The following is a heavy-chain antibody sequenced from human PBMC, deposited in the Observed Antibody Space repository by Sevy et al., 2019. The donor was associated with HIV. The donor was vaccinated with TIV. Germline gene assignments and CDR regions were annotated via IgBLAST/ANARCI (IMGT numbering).Heavy chain of an antibody. CDR3: ARGGGYCTEGIYYYYNYYMDV. Sequence: SETLSLTCTVSGGSVSSGNYYWSWIRQPPGKGLEWIGYIYYSGSTNYNPSLKSRVTISVDPSKNQFSLKLSTVTAADSAVYYCARGGGYCTEGIYYYYNYYMDVWGKGTTVTVSS. CDR1: GGSVSSGNYY. V-gene: IGHV4-61*01. J-gene: IGHJ6*03. CDR2: IYYSGST. D-gene: IGHD2-8*01.